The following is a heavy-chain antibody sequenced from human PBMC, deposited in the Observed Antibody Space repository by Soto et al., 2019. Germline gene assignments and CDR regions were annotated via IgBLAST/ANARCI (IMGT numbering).Heavy chain of an antibody. V-gene: IGHV1-2*04. D-gene: IGHD3-3*01. Sequence: ASVKVSCKASGYTFTGYYMHWVRQAPGQGLEWMGWINPNSGGTNYAQKFQGWVTMTRDTSISTAYMELSRLRSDDTAVYYCARGPYYDFWSGRSGGYWFDPWGQGTLVTVSS. J-gene: IGHJ5*02. CDR2: INPNSGGT. CDR1: GYTFTGYY. CDR3: ARGPYYDFWSGRSGGYWFDP.